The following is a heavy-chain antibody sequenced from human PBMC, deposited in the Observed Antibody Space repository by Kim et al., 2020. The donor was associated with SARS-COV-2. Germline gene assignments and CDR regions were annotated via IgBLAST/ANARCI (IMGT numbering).Heavy chain of an antibody. CDR3: AKVSAMVTCDY. CDR1: GFTFSSYA. D-gene: IGHD5-18*01. CDR2: ISGSGGST. V-gene: IGHV3-23*01. J-gene: IGHJ4*02. Sequence: GSLRLSCAASGFTFSSYAMSWVRQAPGKGLEWVSAISGSGGSTYYADSVKCRFTISRDNSKNTLYLQMNSLRAEDTPVYYCAKVSAMVTCDYWGQGTLVTVSS.